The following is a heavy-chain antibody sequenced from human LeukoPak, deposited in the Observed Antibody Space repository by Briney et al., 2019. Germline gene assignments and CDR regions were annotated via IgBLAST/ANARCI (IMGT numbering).Heavy chain of an antibody. V-gene: IGHV4-59*01. Sequence: SETLSLTCTVSGDSISNYYWSWTRQSPGKGLEWIGYIYYSGSTNYNPSLKSRVTISVDTSKNQFSLKLSSVTAADTAVYYCARETCSGGSCFQFDFWGQGTLVTVSS. CDR1: GDSISNYY. CDR3: ARETCSGGSCFQFDF. CDR2: IYYSGST. D-gene: IGHD2-15*01. J-gene: IGHJ4*02.